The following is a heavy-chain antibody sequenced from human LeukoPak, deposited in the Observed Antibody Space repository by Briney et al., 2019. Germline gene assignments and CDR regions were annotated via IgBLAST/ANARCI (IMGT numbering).Heavy chain of an antibody. V-gene: IGHV3-23*01. CDR2: ISGSGGST. D-gene: IGHD6-13*01. J-gene: IGHJ4*02. CDR1: GFTFSSYA. CDR3: ARDIAAAKKSYFDY. Sequence: GGSLRLSCAASGFTFSSYAMSWVRQAPGKGLEWVSAISGSGGSTYYADSVKGWFTISRDNSKNTLYLQMNSLRAEDTAAYYCARDIAAAKKSYFDYWGQGTLVTVSS.